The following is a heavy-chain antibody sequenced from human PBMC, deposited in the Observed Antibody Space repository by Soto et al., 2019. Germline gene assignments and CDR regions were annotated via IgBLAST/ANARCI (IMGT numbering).Heavy chain of an antibody. CDR1: GFIFSTYG. CDR3: AKDSVSSWYGKGFDP. CDR2: ISYDGRNR. J-gene: IGHJ5*02. Sequence: QVQLVESGGGVVQPGKSLRLSCAASGFIFSTYGMHWVRQAPGKGLEWVAFISYDGRNRDQADSLKGRFTVSRDNSNKTFYLQMNSLRPEDTAVYYCAKDSVSSWYGKGFDPWGQGTPVTVSS. D-gene: IGHD6-13*01. V-gene: IGHV3-30*18.